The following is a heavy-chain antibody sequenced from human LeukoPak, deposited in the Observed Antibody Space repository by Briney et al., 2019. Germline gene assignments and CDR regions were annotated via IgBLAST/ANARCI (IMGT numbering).Heavy chain of an antibody. Sequence: SQTLSLTCTVSGGSISSGGYYWSWIRQPPGKGLEWIGYIYYSGSTNYNPSLKSRVTISVDTSKNQFSLKLSSVTAADTAVYYCARSPYGSGSYYNVPFYYYYGMDVWGQGTTVTVSS. CDR1: GGSISSGGYY. J-gene: IGHJ6*02. CDR3: ARSPYGSGSYYNVPFYYYYGMDV. CDR2: IYYSGST. V-gene: IGHV4-61*08. D-gene: IGHD3-10*01.